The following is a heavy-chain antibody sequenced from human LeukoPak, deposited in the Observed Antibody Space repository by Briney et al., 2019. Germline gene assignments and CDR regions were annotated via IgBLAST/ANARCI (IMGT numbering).Heavy chain of an antibody. CDR3: ARDKLTITPTSNNWFDP. Sequence: GASVKVSCKASGYTFTSYGISWVRQAPGQGLEWMGRINPNSGGTNYAQKFQGRVTMTRDTSISTAYMELSRLRSDDTAVYYCARDKLTITPTSNNWFDPWGQGTLVTVSS. D-gene: IGHD3-3*01. J-gene: IGHJ5*02. CDR1: GYTFTSYG. CDR2: INPNSGGT. V-gene: IGHV1-2*06.